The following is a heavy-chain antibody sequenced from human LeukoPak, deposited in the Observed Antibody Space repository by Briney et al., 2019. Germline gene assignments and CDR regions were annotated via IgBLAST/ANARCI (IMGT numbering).Heavy chain of an antibody. J-gene: IGHJ3*02. CDR2: IKSKTDGGTT. CDR3: TTDQLSSWNDVISMDDAFDI. D-gene: IGHD1-1*01. Sequence: GGSLRLSCAASGFTFSNAWMSWVRQAPGKGLEWVGRIKSKTDGGTTDYAAPVKGRFTISRDDSKNTLYLQMNSLKTEDTAVYYCTTDQLSSWNDVISMDDAFDIWGQGTMVTVSS. V-gene: IGHV3-15*01. CDR1: GFTFSNAW.